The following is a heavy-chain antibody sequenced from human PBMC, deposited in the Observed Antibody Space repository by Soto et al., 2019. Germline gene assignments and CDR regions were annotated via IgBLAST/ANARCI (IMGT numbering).Heavy chain of an antibody. CDR3: AKDQENGAFDTTRPTDY. V-gene: IGHV3-30*18. CDR1: GFTFSSYG. Sequence: GGSLRLSCAASGFTFSSYGMHWVRQAPGKGLEWVAVISYDGSSRNYADFARGRFTISRDNSKDTLYLQMNSLRAEDTATYYCAKDQENGAFDTTRPTDYWGQGTLVTVSS. J-gene: IGHJ4*02. D-gene: IGHD2-8*01. CDR2: ISYDGSSR.